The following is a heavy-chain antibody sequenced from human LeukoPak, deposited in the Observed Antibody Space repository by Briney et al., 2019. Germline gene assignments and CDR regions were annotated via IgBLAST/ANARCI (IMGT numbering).Heavy chain of an antibody. Sequence: GGSLRLSCAASGFTFSSYSMNWVRQAPGKGLEWVSSISSSSSYIYYADSVKGRFTISRDNAKNSLYLQMNSLRAEDTAVYYCARGPRDILTGYFDYWGQGTLVTVSS. D-gene: IGHD3-9*01. CDR2: ISSSSSYI. CDR1: GFTFSSYS. J-gene: IGHJ4*02. CDR3: ARGPRDILTGYFDY. V-gene: IGHV3-21*01.